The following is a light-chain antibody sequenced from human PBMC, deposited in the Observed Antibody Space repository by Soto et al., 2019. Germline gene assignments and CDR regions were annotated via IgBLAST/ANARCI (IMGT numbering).Light chain of an antibody. CDR3: AAWDSGLSAVV. CDR2: DTD. Sequence: QSVLTQPPSVSAAPGQKVAISCSGSTSNIGNNYVSWYQQLPEKAPKLLIYDTDKRPSGIPDRFSGSKSGTSATLGITGLQTGDEAEYYCAAWDSGLSAVVFGGWTKLTVL. J-gene: IGLJ3*02. V-gene: IGLV1-51*01. CDR1: TSNIGNNY.